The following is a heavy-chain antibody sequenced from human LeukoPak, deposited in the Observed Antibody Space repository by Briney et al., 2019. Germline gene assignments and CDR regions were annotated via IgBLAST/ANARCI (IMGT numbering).Heavy chain of an antibody. CDR3: ARRYNWNDRWD. Sequence: SETLSLTCTVSGGSISSYYWSWIRQPPGKGLEWIGCIYYSGSTYYNPSLKSRLTISLDTSKDQFSLRLSSVTAADTAFYYCARRYNWNDRWDWGQGTLVTVSP. V-gene: IGHV4-59*12. CDR2: IYYSGST. D-gene: IGHD1-1*01. J-gene: IGHJ4*02. CDR1: GGSISSYY.